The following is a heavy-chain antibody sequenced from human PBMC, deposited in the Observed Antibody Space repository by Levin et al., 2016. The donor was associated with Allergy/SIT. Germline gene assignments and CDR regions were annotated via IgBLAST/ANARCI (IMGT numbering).Heavy chain of an antibody. CDR2: IIPIFSTA. J-gene: IGHJ6*02. V-gene: IGHV1-69*13. D-gene: IGHD5-18*01. CDR3: AREGDRARVLFYYYGMDV. CDR1: GGTFRNYG. Sequence: SVKVSCKASGGTFRNYGINWVRQAPGQGLEWMGGIIPIFSTANYAQKFQGRVTITADESTSTAYMELSGLRSEDTAVYYCAREGDRARVLFYYYGMDVWGQGTTVTVSS.